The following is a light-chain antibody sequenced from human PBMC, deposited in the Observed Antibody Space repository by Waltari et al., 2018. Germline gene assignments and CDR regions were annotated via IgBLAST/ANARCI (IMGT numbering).Light chain of an antibody. V-gene: IGLV3-19*01. CDR1: SLRRYS. CDR3: HSRDTSSTRF. J-gene: IGLJ2*01. Sequence: SSDLTQDPAVSVALGQTVRITCQGDSLRRYSASWYQQRPGQAPILVLYGQNDRPSGIQDRFSGSTSGNTASLTFTGAQAEDEADYYCHSRDTSSTRFFGGGTRLTV. CDR2: GQN.